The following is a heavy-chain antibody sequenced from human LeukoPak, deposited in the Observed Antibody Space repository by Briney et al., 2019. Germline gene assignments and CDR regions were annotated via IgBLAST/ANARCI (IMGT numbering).Heavy chain of an antibody. J-gene: IGHJ4*02. V-gene: IGHV4-34*01. CDR2: INHSGST. D-gene: IGHD2-8*01. Sequence: ASETLSLTCTVSGGAIISGAYYWNWIRQHPGKGLEWIGEINHSGSTNYNPSLKSRVTISVDTSKNQFSLKLSSVTAADTAVYYCARPTPYCTNGVCPLGYFDYWGQGTLVTVSS. CDR1: GGAIISGAYY. CDR3: ARPTPYCTNGVCPLGYFDY.